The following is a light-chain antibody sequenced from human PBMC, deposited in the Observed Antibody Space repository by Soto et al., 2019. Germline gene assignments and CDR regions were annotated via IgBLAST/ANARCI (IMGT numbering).Light chain of an antibody. Sequence: ETVMTQSPATLSVSPGERATLSCRASQTVSSNLAWSQQKPGQAPRLLIYGASTRATGIPARLSGSGSGTEFTLTISSLQSEDFAVYYCQQYNDWPPRWTCGQGTKVEIK. CDR3: QQYNDWPPRWT. J-gene: IGKJ1*01. CDR2: GAS. CDR1: QTVSSN. V-gene: IGKV3-15*01.